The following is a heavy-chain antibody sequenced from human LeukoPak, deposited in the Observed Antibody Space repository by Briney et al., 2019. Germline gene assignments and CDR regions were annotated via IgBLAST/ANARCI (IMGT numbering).Heavy chain of an antibody. V-gene: IGHV4-59*08. J-gene: IGHJ4*02. CDR3: ARHSNSGWYTIDY. CDR2: IYDSGST. D-gene: IGHD6-19*01. Sequence: SETLSLTCTVSGGSISNFRWSWIRQPPGEGLEWMGYIYDSGSTNYNPSLKSRVTISLDTSKSQFSLKLSSVTAADTAVYYCARHSNSGWYTIDYWGQGTLVTVSS. CDR1: GGSISNFR.